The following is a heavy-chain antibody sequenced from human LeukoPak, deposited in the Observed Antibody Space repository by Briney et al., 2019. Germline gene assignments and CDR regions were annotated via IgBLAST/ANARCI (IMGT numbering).Heavy chain of an antibody. Sequence: SGTLSLTCAVSGGSISSSNWWSWVRQPPGKGLEWIGEIYHSGSTNYNPPLKSRVTISVDTSKNQFSLKLSSVTAADTAVYYCARLSVLSDYWGQGTLVTVSS. V-gene: IGHV4-4*02. J-gene: IGHJ4*02. CDR3: ARLSVLSDY. D-gene: IGHD2/OR15-2a*01. CDR2: IYHSGST. CDR1: GGSISSSNW.